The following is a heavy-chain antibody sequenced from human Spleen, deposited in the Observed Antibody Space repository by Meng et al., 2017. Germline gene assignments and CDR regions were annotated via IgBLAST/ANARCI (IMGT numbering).Heavy chain of an antibody. J-gene: IGHJ4*02. CDR3: AREQSDGGNYADH. D-gene: IGHD4/OR15-4a*01. V-gene: IGHV3-48*03. CDR1: GFIFSDYD. Sequence: GESLKISCAASGFIFSDYDMNWVRQAPGKGLEWISYISSSGGHKYYADSVKGRFTISRDNAKNSRFLQVNSLRVEETAVYYRAREQSDGGNYADHWGQGTLVTVSS. CDR2: ISSSGGHK.